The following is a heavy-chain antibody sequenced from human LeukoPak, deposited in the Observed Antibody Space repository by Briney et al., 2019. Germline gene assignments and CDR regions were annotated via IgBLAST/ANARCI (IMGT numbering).Heavy chain of an antibody. D-gene: IGHD4-23*01. CDR2: LCHSGST. CDR1: AYSMSSGYY. Sequence: SPSETLSLTCTVSAYSMSSGYYWGWIRQPPGQGLEGIGSLCHSGSTYYNPSLQSRVTISVHTSKNQFSLRLRSVTAADTAVYYCARVPRGGGFSRYYYYYMDAWGKGTTVTVSS. CDR3: ARVPRGGGFSRYYYYYMDA. J-gene: IGHJ6*03. V-gene: IGHV4-38-2*02.